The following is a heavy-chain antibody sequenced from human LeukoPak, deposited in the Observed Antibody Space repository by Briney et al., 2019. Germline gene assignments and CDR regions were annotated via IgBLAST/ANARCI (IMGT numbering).Heavy chain of an antibody. CDR3: ATADYFGGANDAFDI. CDR2: IYYSGST. J-gene: IGHJ3*02. D-gene: IGHD2/OR15-2a*01. V-gene: IGHV4-59*08. Sequence: RPSETLSLTCTASGGSISSYYWSWIRQPPGKGLEWIGYIYYSGSTNYNPSLKSRVTISVDTSKNQFSLKLSSVTAADTAVYYCATADYFGGANDAFDIWGQGTMVTVSS. CDR1: GGSISSYY.